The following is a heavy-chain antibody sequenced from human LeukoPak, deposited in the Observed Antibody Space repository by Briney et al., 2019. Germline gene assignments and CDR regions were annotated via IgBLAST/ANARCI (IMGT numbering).Heavy chain of an antibody. CDR3: AREKTMAYGMDV. CDR2: ISAYNGDT. CDR1: ESIFTNYD. J-gene: IGHJ6*02. D-gene: IGHD5-24*01. V-gene: IGHV1-18*01. Sequence: GASVTPSVTASESIFTNYDIRWVRQAPGRGLECMGWISAYNGDTNYAQKLQGRVTMTTDTSTSTAYMELRSLRSDDTAVYYCAREKTMAYGMDVWGQGTTITVSS.